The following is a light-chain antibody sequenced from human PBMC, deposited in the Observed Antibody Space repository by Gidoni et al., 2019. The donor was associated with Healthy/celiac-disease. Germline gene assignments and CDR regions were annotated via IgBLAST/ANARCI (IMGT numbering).Light chain of an antibody. V-gene: IGLV6-57*04. Sequence: NFMLTQPHSVSESPGKTVTISCTRSSGSIASNYVQWYQQRPGSVPTTVIYEDKQRPSGVPDRFSRIDSSSNSASLTISGLKTEDEADYYCQSYDSSTHWVFGGGTKLTVL. CDR2: EDK. CDR1: SGSIASNY. J-gene: IGLJ3*02. CDR3: QSYDSSTHWV.